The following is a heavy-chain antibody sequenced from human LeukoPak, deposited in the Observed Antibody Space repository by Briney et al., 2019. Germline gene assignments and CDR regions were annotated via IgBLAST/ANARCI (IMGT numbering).Heavy chain of an antibody. D-gene: IGHD3-9*01. V-gene: IGHV1-18*01. CDR2: ISAYNGNT. CDR3: ARETYYDILTGSVHYYGMDV. CDR1: GYTFTNYG. J-gene: IGHJ6*02. Sequence: VASVKVSCKASGYTFTNYGISWVRQAPGHGLEWMGWISAYNGNTNYAQKLQGRVTMTIDTSTSTAYMELRSLRSDDTAVYYCARETYYDILTGSVHYYGMDVWGQGTTVTVSS.